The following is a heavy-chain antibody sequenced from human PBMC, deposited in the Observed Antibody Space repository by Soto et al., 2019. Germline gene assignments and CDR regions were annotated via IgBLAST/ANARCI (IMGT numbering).Heavy chain of an antibody. Sequence: QVQLVESGGGVVQPGGSLRLSCAASGFTFSSYTMHWVRQAPGKGLEWVAVIPNDGRFKHHGDSVKGRFTISRDNSNNALNLQMNSLRPEDTAVYYFAREGGPAATSPDYGGQGILVTVSS. D-gene: IGHD2-2*01. CDR1: GFTFSSYT. J-gene: IGHJ4*02. V-gene: IGHV3-30*04. CDR3: AREGGPAATSPDY. CDR2: IPNDGRFK.